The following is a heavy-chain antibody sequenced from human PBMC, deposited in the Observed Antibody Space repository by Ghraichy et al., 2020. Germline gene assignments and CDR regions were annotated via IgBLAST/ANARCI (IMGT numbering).Heavy chain of an antibody. CDR2: ISGYNGYT. CDR1: GYHFTNYG. D-gene: IGHD3-10*01. J-gene: IGHJ6*02. V-gene: IGHV1-18*01. Sequence: ASVKVSCKAAGYHFTNYGIGWVRQAPGQGLEWMGWISGYNGYTYYAQNLQGRVTRTTDTSTTTAYMELRSLESDDTAVYYCARTLSGSGSYYYPYYGMDVWGQGTTVIFSS. CDR3: ARTLSGSGSYYYPYYGMDV.